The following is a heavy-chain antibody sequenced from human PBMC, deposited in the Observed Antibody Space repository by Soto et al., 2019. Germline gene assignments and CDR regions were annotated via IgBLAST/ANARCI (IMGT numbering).Heavy chain of an antibody. V-gene: IGHV3-23*01. J-gene: IGHJ4*02. Sequence: VSLRLSFVGPGLTFSDSFMAWVRQAPGKGLDWLSVMSGDVRTRYALSVTGRFTISRDNSKNTLYLQMRSLRAEDAAAYYCVKWHTYNFDSLPFTGFDLWGQGTQVTVPS. CDR3: VKWHTYNFDSLPFTGFDL. CDR2: MSGDVRT. CDR1: GLTFSDSF. D-gene: IGHD3-22*01.